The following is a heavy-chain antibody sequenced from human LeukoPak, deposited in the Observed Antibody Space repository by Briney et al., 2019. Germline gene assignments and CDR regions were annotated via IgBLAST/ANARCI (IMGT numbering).Heavy chain of an antibody. Sequence: GGSLRLSCSASGFTFSSYEMNWVRQAPGKGLEWISYITGSGDTIYYADSVKGRFTISRDNSKNTLYLQMNSLRAEDTAVYYCAEMSGSHAPTPHLDYWGQGTLVTVSS. J-gene: IGHJ4*02. CDR2: ITGSGDTI. CDR1: GFTFSSYE. V-gene: IGHV3-48*03. D-gene: IGHD1-26*01. CDR3: AEMSGSHAPTPHLDY.